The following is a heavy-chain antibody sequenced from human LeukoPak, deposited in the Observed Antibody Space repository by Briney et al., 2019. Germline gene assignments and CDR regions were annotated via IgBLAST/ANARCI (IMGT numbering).Heavy chain of an antibody. Sequence: PGGSLRLSCAASGFTFSRYGMHWVRQAPGKGLECVAVIWEDGSNIYYADSVKGRFTISRDNSKNTLYLQMNSLRAEDTAVYYCARVGYNSGWYEYWGQGTLVTVSS. CDR3: ARVGYNSGWYEY. V-gene: IGHV3-33*01. D-gene: IGHD6-19*01. CDR1: GFTFSRYG. CDR2: IWEDGSNI. J-gene: IGHJ4*02.